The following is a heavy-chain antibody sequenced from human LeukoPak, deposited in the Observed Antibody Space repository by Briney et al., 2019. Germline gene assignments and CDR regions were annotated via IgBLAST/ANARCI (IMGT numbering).Heavy chain of an antibody. J-gene: IGHJ4*02. Sequence: GRSLRLSCEASGFIFSLYNMNWVRQAPGQGLEWVSSIGGSGSATFYADSVRGRFTVSRDNAKNSLFLQLNSLRAEDSAVYYCAKDKFDYDSTGYPYDYWGQGVLVTVSS. CDR2: IGGSGSAT. V-gene: IGHV3-21*06. CDR1: GFIFSLYN. CDR3: AKDKFDYDSTGYPYDY. D-gene: IGHD3-22*01.